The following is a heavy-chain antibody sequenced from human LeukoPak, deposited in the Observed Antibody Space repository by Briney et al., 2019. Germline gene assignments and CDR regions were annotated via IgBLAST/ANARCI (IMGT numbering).Heavy chain of an antibody. CDR2: ISWNSGSI. Sequence: PGRSLRLSCAASGFTFDDYAMHWVRQAPGKGLEWVSGISWNSGSIGYADSVKGRFTISGDNAKNSLYLQMNSLRAEDTALYYCAKSDRPRIAVAGTVVDYWGQGTLVTVSS. V-gene: IGHV3-9*01. D-gene: IGHD6-19*01. CDR1: GFTFDDYA. CDR3: AKSDRPRIAVAGTVVDY. J-gene: IGHJ4*02.